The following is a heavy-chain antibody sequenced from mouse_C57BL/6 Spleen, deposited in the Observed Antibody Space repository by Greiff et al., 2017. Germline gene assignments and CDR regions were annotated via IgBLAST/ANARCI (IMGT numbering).Heavy chain of an antibody. J-gene: IGHJ1*03. Sequence: QVQLKESGAELVRPGASVTLSCKASGYTFTDYEMHWVKQTPVHGLEWIGAIDPETGGTAYNQKFKDKATLTVDKSSSTAYMQLSSLTSEDSAVYYCARSTLYYGSSYGYFDVWGTGTTVTVSS. CDR3: ARSTLYYGSSYGYFDV. CDR2: IDPETGGT. V-gene: IGHV1-15*01. D-gene: IGHD1-1*01. CDR1: GYTFTDYE.